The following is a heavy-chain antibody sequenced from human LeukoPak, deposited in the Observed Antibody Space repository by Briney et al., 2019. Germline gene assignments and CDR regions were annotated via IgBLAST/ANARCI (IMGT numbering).Heavy chain of an antibody. D-gene: IGHD3-16*01. Sequence: TSQTLSLTCTVSGDSISSGTYYWSWIRHFPGKGLEWIGYIYRSGSAYSNPSLKSRVAMSVDTSNNQLSLCLSSVTAADTAVYFCARDLGTAYYYYFDVWGKGTAVTV. CDR1: GDSISSGTYY. CDR3: ARDLGTAYYYYFDV. CDR2: IYRSGSA. J-gene: IGHJ6*03. V-gene: IGHV4-31*03.